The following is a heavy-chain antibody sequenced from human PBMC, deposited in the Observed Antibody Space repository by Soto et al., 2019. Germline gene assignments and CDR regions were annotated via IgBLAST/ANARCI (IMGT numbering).Heavy chain of an antibody. CDR2: IYYSGST. Sequence: QVHLQESGPGLVKPSQTLSLTCTVPGGSISSGGYYWSWIRQHPGQGLAWIGYIYYSGSTYYNPSLKSRVIMSVDAFKNQFSLKLKSVTAADTAVYFCARMGERGIQSAGDIDYWGQGTLVTVSS. J-gene: IGHJ4*02. CDR1: GGSISSGGYY. V-gene: IGHV4-31*03. CDR3: ARMGERGIQSAGDIDY. D-gene: IGHD3-16*01.